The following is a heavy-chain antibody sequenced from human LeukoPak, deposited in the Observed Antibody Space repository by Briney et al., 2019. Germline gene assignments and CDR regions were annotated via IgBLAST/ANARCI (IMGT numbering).Heavy chain of an antibody. J-gene: IGHJ6*04. Sequence: GASVKVSCKASGGTFSSYAISWVRQAPGQGLEWMGGIIPIFGTANYAQKLQGRVTITADKSTSTAYMELSSLRSEDTAVYYCARAGSSIYYYYYYGMDVWGKGTTVTVSS. V-gene: IGHV1-69*06. CDR2: IIPIFGTA. D-gene: IGHD2-21*01. CDR3: ARAGSSIYYYYYYGMDV. CDR1: GGTFSSYA.